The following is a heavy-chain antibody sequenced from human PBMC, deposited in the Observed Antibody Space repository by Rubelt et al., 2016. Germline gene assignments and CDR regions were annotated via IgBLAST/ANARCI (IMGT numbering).Heavy chain of an antibody. V-gene: IGHV4-34*01. Sequence: QVQLKQWGAGLLKPSETLSVTCAVYGGSFSGYFWGWIRQPPGKGLEWIATIYYSGTTYYTASLTSRVTISVDKSKNQFSLRLTSVTAADTAVYYCARVNRYYFDYWGQGTLVTVSS. J-gene: IGHJ4*02. CDR3: ARVNRYYFDY. CDR1: GGSFSGYF. CDR2: IYYSGTT.